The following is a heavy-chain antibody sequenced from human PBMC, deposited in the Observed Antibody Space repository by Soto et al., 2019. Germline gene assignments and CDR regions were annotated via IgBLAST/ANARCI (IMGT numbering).Heavy chain of an antibody. Sequence: ASVKVSCKSSGYPFNTYYLHWVRQAPGQGIEWMGMIHPSGGGSTYAQKFLGRVTMTMDSSTSTFFMEFTSLRSADTAVYYCARGGHIAVVTDSFDSWG. D-gene: IGHD2-21*02. V-gene: IGHV1-46*02. CDR1: GYPFNTYY. J-gene: IGHJ4*01. CDR3: ARGGHIAVVTDSFDS. CDR2: IHPSGGGS.